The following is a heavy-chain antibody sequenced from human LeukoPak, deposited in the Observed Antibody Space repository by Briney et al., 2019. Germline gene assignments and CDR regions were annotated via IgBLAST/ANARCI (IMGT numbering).Heavy chain of an antibody. V-gene: IGHV1-18*01. Sequence: GASVKVSCKASGYTFISYGISWVRQAPGQGLEWMGWISAYNGNTNYAQMLQGRVTMTTDTSTSTAYMELRSLRSDDTAVYHCARDGRFGELSDYWGQGTLVTVSS. CDR3: ARDGRFGELSDY. CDR1: GYTFISYG. J-gene: IGHJ4*02. D-gene: IGHD3-10*01. CDR2: ISAYNGNT.